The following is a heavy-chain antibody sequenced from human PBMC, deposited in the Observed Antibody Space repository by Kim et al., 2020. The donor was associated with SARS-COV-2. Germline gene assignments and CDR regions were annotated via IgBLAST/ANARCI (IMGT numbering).Heavy chain of an antibody. D-gene: IGHD5-18*01. Sequence: GGSLRLSCAASGFTFSGSAMHWVRQASGKGLEWVGRIRSKANSYATAYAASVKGRFTISRDDSKNTAYLQMNSLKTEDTAVYYCTRVDTAMDYYYYYYGMDVWGQGTTVTVSS. CDR3: TRVDTAMDYYYYYYGMDV. V-gene: IGHV3-73*01. CDR1: GFTFSGSA. J-gene: IGHJ6*02. CDR2: IRSKANSYAT.